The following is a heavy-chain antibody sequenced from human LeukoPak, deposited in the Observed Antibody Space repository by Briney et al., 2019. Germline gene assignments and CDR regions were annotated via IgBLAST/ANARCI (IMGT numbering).Heavy chain of an antibody. V-gene: IGHV4-59*12. CDR2: IYYSGST. Sequence: SETLSLTCAVSGGSISSYYWSWIRQPPGKGLEWIGYIYYSGSTNYNPSLKSRVTISVDTSKNQFSLKLSSVTAADTAVYYCQVSSSWYDWNYWGQGTLVTVSS. CDR3: QVSSSWYDWNY. J-gene: IGHJ4*02. CDR1: GGSISSYY. D-gene: IGHD6-13*01.